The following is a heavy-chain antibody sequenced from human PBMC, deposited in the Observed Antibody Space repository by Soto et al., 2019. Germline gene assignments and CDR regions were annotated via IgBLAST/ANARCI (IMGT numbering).Heavy chain of an antibody. Sequence: GGSLRLSCAASGFTFSSYGMHWVRQAPGKGLEWVAVISYDGSNKYYADSVKGRFTISRDNSKNTLYLQMNSLRAEDTAVYYCAKDGYSSGWPQMELGYYFDYWGQGTLVTVSS. J-gene: IGHJ4*02. V-gene: IGHV3-30*18. D-gene: IGHD6-19*01. CDR1: GFTFSSYG. CDR3: AKDGYSSGWPQMELGYYFDY. CDR2: ISYDGSNK.